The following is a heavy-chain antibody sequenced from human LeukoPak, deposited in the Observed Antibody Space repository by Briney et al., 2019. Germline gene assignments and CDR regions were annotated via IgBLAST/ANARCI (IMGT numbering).Heavy chain of an antibody. J-gene: IGHJ6*03. D-gene: IGHD6-6*01. CDR1: GRSISSYY. CDR3: GRDFEYSSSLYYYYYMDV. V-gene: IGHV4-4*07. Sequence: SDTLSLTCTVSGRSISSYYWSWIRQPAGKGLEWIGRIYTSGSTKYNPSLKSRLTISVDKSKNQFSLKLSSVTAADTAVYYCGRDFEYSSSLYYYYYMDVWGKGTTVTVSS. CDR2: IYTSGST.